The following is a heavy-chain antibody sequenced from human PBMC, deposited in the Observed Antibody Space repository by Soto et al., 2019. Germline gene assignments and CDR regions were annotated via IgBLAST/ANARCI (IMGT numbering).Heavy chain of an antibody. Sequence: QVQLVQSGAEVKKPGASVKVSCKASGYTFTSYDINWVRQATGQGLEWMGWMNPNSGNTGYAQKFQGRVTMTRNTSISTAYMELSSLRSEDTAVYYCAGYSSSWYYYYYGMDVWGQGTTVTVSS. CDR1: GYTFTSYD. CDR3: AGYSSSWYYYYYGMDV. J-gene: IGHJ6*02. V-gene: IGHV1-8*01. CDR2: MNPNSGNT. D-gene: IGHD6-13*01.